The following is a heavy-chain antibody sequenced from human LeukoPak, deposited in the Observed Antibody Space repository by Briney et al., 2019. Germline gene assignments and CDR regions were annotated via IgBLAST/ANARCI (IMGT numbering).Heavy chain of an antibody. D-gene: IGHD6-13*01. Sequence: ASVKVSCEASGGTFSSYAISWVRQAPGQGLEWMGGIIPIFGTANYAQKFQGRVTITTDESTSTAYMELSSLRSEDTAVYYCARDESGYSSSSYAFDIWGQGTMVTVSS. V-gene: IGHV1-69*05. CDR1: GGTFSSYA. CDR3: ARDESGYSSSSYAFDI. J-gene: IGHJ3*02. CDR2: IIPIFGTA.